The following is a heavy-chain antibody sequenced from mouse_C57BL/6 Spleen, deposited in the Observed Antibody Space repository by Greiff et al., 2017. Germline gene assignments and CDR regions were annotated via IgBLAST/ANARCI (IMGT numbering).Heavy chain of an antibody. CDR2: INYDGSST. J-gene: IGHJ1*03. V-gene: IGHV5-16*01. D-gene: IGHD1-1*01. Sequence: EVMLVESEGGLVQPGSSMKLSCTASGFTFSDYYMAWVRQVPEKGLEWVANINYDGSSTYYLDSLKSRFIISRDNAKNILYLQMSSLKSEDTATYYCARFYYYGSSGYFDVWGTGTTVTVSS. CDR3: ARFYYYGSSGYFDV. CDR1: GFTFSDYY.